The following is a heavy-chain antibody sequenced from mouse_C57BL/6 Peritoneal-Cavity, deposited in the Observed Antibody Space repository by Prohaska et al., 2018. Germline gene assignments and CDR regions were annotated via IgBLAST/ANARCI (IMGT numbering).Heavy chain of an antibody. CDR3: ANQAYFDY. D-gene: IGHD3-2*02. CDR1: GYTFTSYW. CDR2: IYPGSGST. V-gene: IGHV1-55*01. Sequence: SVKMSCKASGYTFTSYWITWVKQRPGHGLEWIGDIYPGSGSTNYNEKFKSKATLTVDTSSSTAYMQLSSVTSEDYAVYYCANQAYFDYWGQGTTLTVSS. J-gene: IGHJ2*01.